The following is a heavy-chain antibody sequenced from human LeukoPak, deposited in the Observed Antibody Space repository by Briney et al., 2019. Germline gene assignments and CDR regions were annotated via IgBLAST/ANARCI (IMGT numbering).Heavy chain of an antibody. CDR1: GGSFSGYY. J-gene: IGHJ4*02. D-gene: IGHD1-26*01. CDR3: ASQGGCVTRSCVDFDF. V-gene: IGHV4-34*01. Sequence: SETLSLTCAVYGGSFSGYYWSWIRQPPGKGLEWIGEINHSGSTNYNPSLKSRVTISVDTSKNQFSLKLSSVTAADTAVYYCASQGGCVTRSCVDFDFWGQGTLVTVSS. CDR2: INHSGST.